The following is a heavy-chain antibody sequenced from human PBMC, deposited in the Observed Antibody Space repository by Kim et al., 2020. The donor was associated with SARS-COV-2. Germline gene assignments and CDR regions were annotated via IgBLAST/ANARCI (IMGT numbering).Heavy chain of an antibody. D-gene: IGHD1-26*01. Sequence: GGSLRLSCAASGFTFSSLWMSWVRQAPGKGLEWVANINQHGSETKYVDSVKGRFTISRDNAKNSVYLQMNNLRVEDRAVYYCARDAWAQGWTDGFDYWG. CDR3: ARDAWAQGWTDGFDY. V-gene: IGHV3-7*01. CDR2: INQHGSET. J-gene: IGHJ4*01. CDR1: GFTFSSLW.